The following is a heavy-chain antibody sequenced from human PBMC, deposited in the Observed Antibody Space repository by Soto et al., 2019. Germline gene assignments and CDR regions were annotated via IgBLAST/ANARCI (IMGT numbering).Heavy chain of an antibody. CDR1: GGSISSYY. D-gene: IGHD3-22*01. J-gene: IGHJ6*02. CDR2: IYYSGST. Sequence: PWETLSLTCTVSGGSISSYYWSWIRQPPGKGLEWIGYIYYSGSTNYNPSLKSRVTISVDTSKNQFSLKLSSVTAADTAVYYCARGELTTKYYGMDVWGQGTTVTVSS. V-gene: IGHV4-59*01. CDR3: ARGELTTKYYGMDV.